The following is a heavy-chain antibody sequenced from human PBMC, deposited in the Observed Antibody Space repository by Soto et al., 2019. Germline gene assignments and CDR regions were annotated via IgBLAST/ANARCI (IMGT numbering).Heavy chain of an antibody. J-gene: IGHJ4*02. CDR3: GRCTSTSCHLGSDY. V-gene: IGHV3-30*14. CDR1: GFTFSSYA. CDR2: ISYEGSSQ. Sequence: QVQLVESGGGVVQPERSLRLSCAASGFTFSSYAMNWVRQAPGKGLEWVALISYEGSSQYYADSVKGRFTISRDSSKNTLYLQMNRLGAADTAVYYCGRCTSTSCHLGSDYLGQGNLVTVCS. D-gene: IGHD2-2*01.